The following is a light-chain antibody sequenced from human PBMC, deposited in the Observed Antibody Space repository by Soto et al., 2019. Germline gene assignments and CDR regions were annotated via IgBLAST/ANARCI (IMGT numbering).Light chain of an antibody. V-gene: IGLV2-14*01. CDR1: SSDVGGYNY. CDR2: DVS. Sequence: QSVLTEPASVSGSPGQSFTISCTGTSSDVGGYNYVSWYQQHPGKAPKLMIYDVSNRPSGVSTRFSGSKSGNTASLTISGLQAEDEADYYCSSYTSSSTYVFGTGTKVTVL. CDR3: SSYTSSSTYV. J-gene: IGLJ1*01.